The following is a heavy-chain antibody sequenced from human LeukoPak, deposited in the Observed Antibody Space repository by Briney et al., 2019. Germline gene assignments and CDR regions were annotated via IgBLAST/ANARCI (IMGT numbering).Heavy chain of an antibody. CDR2: IIPIFGTA. V-gene: IGHV1-69*13. CDR1: GGTFSSFA. J-gene: IGHJ6*03. CDR3: AAAYGVYYYMDV. Sequence: SVKVSCKASGGTFSSFAISWVRQAPGQGLEWMGGIIPIFGTANYAQKFQGRVTITAEESTSTAYMELSSLRSEDTAVYYCAAAYGVYYYMDVWGKGTTVTISS. D-gene: IGHD4-17*01.